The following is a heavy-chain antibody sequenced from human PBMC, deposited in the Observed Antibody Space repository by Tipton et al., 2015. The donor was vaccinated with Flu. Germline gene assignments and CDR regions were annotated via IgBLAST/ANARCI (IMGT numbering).Heavy chain of an antibody. CDR3: ARKGVGQTQLPSI. Sequence: QSGAEVKKPGASVKVSCKASGFTFTSYTFTWVRQAPGQGLEWMGWISAYNGDTNFAQNLQGRVTMTTDTPTSTVHMELMSLTSDDTAVYYCARKGVGQTQLPSIWGQGTMVTVSS. V-gene: IGHV1-18*04. J-gene: IGHJ3*02. CDR2: ISAYNGDT. D-gene: IGHD2-2*01. CDR1: GFTFTSYT.